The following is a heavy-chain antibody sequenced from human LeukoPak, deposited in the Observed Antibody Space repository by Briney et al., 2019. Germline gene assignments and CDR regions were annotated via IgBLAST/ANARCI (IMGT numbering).Heavy chain of an antibody. CDR1: GYTFTDCY. Sequence: ASVKVSCKASGYTFTDCYIHWVRQAPGQGLEWMGWINPNSGGTNYAQKSQDRVTMTRDTSISTAYMELSRLRSDDTAVYYCARDRDYYGSGFSPKWFDPWGQGTLVTVSS. V-gene: IGHV1-2*02. CDR2: INPNSGGT. J-gene: IGHJ5*02. CDR3: ARDRDYYGSGFSPKWFDP. D-gene: IGHD3-10*01.